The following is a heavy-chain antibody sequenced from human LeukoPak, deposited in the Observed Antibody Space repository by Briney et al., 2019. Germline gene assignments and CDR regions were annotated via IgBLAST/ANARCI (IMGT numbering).Heavy chain of an antibody. CDR3: ARGRAAGEFDY. CDR1: GGSFSGYY. J-gene: IGHJ4*02. Sequence: SETLSLTCAVYGGSFSGYYWSWIRQPPGKGLEWIGEINHSGSTNYNPSLKSRVTISVGTSKNQFSLKLSSVTAADTAVYYCARGRAAGEFDYWGQGTLVTVSS. V-gene: IGHV4-34*01. CDR2: INHSGST. D-gene: IGHD6-19*01.